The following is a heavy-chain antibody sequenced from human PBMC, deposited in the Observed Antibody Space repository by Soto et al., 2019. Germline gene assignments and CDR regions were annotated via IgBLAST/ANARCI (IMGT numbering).Heavy chain of an antibody. Sequence: SCAASGFTFSSYGMHWVRQAPGKGLEWVAVIWYDGSNKYYADSVKGRFTISRDNSKNTLYLQMNSLRAEDTAVYYCARAFLSPPDEVSAAGTYDYYYYYGMDVWGQGTTVTVSS. V-gene: IGHV3-33*01. D-gene: IGHD6-13*01. CDR1: GFTFSSYG. CDR2: IWYDGSNK. CDR3: ARAFLSPPDEVSAAGTYDYYYYYGMDV. J-gene: IGHJ6*02.